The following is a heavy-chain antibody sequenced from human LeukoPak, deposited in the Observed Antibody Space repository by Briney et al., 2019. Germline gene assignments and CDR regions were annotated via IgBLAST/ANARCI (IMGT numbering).Heavy chain of an antibody. V-gene: IGHV3-48*01. J-gene: IGHJ4*02. D-gene: IGHD1-1*01. Sequence: GGSLRLSCAASGFTFSDYYMNWVRQAPGKGLEWVSYISSSSSTIYYADSVKGRFTISRDSAKNSLYLQMNSLRAEDTAVYYCARLPDEGTDYWGQGTLVTVSS. CDR1: GFTFSDYY. CDR2: ISSSSSTI. CDR3: ARLPDEGTDY.